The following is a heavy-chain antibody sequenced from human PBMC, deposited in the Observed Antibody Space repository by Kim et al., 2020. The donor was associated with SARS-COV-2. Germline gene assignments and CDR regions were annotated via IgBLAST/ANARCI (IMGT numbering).Heavy chain of an antibody. J-gene: IGHJ4*02. V-gene: IGHV3-11*04. CDR3: ARESGDYFDY. Sequence: IYYADSVKGRFTISRDNAKNSLYLQMNSLRAEDTAVYYCARESGDYFDYWGQGTLVTVSS. D-gene: IGHD3-10*01. CDR2: I.